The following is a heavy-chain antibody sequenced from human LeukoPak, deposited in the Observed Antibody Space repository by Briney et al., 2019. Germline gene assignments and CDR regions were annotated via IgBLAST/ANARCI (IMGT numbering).Heavy chain of an antibody. D-gene: IGHD3-22*01. J-gene: IGHJ4*02. V-gene: IGHV3-33*01. CDR1: GFTFSSYG. CDR2: IWYDGSNK. Sequence: GRSLRLSCAASGFTFSSYGMHWVRQAPGKGLEWVAVIWYDGSNKYYADSVKGRFTISRDNSKNTLYLQMNSLRAEDTAVYYCARDRDYYDSSGYYYGYFDYGAQGTRVTFSS. CDR3: ARDRDYYDSSGYYYGYFDY.